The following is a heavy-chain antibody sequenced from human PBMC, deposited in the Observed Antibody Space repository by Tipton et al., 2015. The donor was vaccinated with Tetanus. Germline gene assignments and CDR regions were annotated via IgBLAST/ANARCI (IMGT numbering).Heavy chain of an antibody. Sequence: TLSLTCTVSGYPIRSSSYYWGWIRQPPGKEPEWIGSIYNSGSTFYNPSLKSRVTISVDTSKNQFSLKLRPVTAADTAVYYCATSGGGHCGAKCLINFFDPWGQGTLVTVSS. D-gene: IGHD2-15*01. CDR2: IYNSGST. J-gene: IGHJ5*02. CDR3: ATSGGGHCGAKCLINFFDP. CDR1: GYPIRSSSYY. V-gene: IGHV4-39*01.